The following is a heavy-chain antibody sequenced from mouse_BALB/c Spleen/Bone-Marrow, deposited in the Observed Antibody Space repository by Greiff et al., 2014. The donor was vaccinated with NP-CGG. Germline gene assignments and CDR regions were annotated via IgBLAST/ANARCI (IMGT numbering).Heavy chain of an antibody. CDR2: INPNNGGT. Sequence: QVQLKQSGAELAKPGASVKLSCKASGYTFTNYFMYWVKQRPGQGLEWIGEINPNNGGTXXIEXXKITXTLTLDKSSSTAYMQLSSLTSEDSAVYYCTRSGPGFAYWGHGTLVTVSA. J-gene: IGHJ3*01. CDR3: TRSGPGFAY. CDR1: GYTFTNYF. V-gene: IGHV1S81*02.